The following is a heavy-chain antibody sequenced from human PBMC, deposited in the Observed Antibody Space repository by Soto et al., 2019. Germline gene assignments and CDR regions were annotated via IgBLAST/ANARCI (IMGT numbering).Heavy chain of an antibody. J-gene: IGHJ4*02. CDR3: ARRDSGGFYRYFDS. V-gene: IGHV1-69*06. Sequence: QVQLVQSGAEVKKPGSSVKVSCKASGGTFSTNPISWVRQAPGQGLEWMGGTGSGTGPGNHAQKFQGRLTITVDKSTSTVYMELSSPSSEDTAVYYCARRDSGGFYRYFDSWGQGTLVTVSS. CDR1: GGTFSTNP. D-gene: IGHD2-15*01. CDR2: TGSGTGPG.